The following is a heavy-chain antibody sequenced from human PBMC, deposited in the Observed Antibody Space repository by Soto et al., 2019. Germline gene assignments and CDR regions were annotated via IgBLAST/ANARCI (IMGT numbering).Heavy chain of an antibody. CDR1: GFTFDSYW. D-gene: IGHD5-12*01. Sequence: LRLSCAASGFTFDSYWMTWVRQAPGKGLEWVAHIKQDGGQTYYVDSVKGRFTISRDNAKTSLYLQMSSLRAEDTSVYFCARGGNGYENWPPYYYYGMDVWGQGTTVTVSS. V-gene: IGHV3-7*01. CDR3: ARGGNGYENWPPYYYYGMDV. J-gene: IGHJ6*02. CDR2: IKQDGGQT.